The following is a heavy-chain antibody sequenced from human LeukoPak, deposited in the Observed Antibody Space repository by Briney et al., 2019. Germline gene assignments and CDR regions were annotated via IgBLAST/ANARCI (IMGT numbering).Heavy chain of an antibody. V-gene: IGHV4-59*01. Sequence: SETLSLTCTVSGGSISSYYWSWIRQPPGKGLEWIGYIYYSGSTNYNPSLKSRVTISVDTSKNQFSLKLSSVTAADTAVYYCARLQGETAMVFVEDDYWGQGTLVTVSS. D-gene: IGHD5-18*01. J-gene: IGHJ4*02. CDR3: ARLQGETAMVFVEDDY. CDR2: IYYSGST. CDR1: GGSISSYY.